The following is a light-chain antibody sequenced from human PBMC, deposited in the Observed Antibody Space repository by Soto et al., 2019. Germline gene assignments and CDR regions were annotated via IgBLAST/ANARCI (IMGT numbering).Light chain of an antibody. J-gene: IGKJ1*01. CDR1: QSISTR. CDR2: DAS. CDR3: QQYDSYSWT. V-gene: IGKV1-5*01. Sequence: DSQMTQSPATESASVGDTVTSTCRASQSISTRLAWYQQKAGKAPKVLIYDASRLESGVPSRFSGSGSGTEFTLTISRLQPDDFASYYCQQYDSYSWTFGQGTKVDI.